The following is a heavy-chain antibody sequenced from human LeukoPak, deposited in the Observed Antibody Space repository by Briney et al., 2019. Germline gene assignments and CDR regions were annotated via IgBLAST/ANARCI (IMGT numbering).Heavy chain of an antibody. V-gene: IGHV1-18*01. CDR2: ISAYNGNT. Sequence: GASVKVSCKASGSTFTSYGISWVRQAPGQGLEWMGWISAYNGNTNYAQKLQGRVTMTTDTSTSTAYMELRSLRSDDTAVYYCARVPRRTGPIAAAVLRWFDPWGQGTLVTVSS. CDR1: GSTFTSYG. D-gene: IGHD6-13*01. CDR3: ARVPRRTGPIAAAVLRWFDP. J-gene: IGHJ5*02.